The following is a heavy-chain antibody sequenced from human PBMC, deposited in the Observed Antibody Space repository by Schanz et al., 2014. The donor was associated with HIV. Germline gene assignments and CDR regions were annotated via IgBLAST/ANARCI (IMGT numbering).Heavy chain of an antibody. V-gene: IGHV3-21*02. D-gene: IGHD4-17*01. CDR1: GFTFSYYA. CDR3: ATAAVTDYSDN. J-gene: IGHJ4*02. Sequence: QLVESGGRLVKPGESLRLSCAASGFTFSYYAMNWVRQAPGKGLEWVSSISSSSGYIYYADSLKGRFTISRDNTNNSLYLQTNSLSAEDTAVYYCATAAVTDYSDNWGQGTLVTVSS. CDR2: ISSSSGYI.